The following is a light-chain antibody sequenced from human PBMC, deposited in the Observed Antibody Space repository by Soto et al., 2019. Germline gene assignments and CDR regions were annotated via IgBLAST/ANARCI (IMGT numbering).Light chain of an antibody. J-gene: IGKJ1*01. CDR1: QGVSSSY. CDR2: DAS. CDR3: QHYGDSSWT. Sequence: EVVLTQSPGTLSLSPGERATLSCRASQGVSSSYLAWYQQKPGQAPRLLIHDASIRATGIPDRFSGSGSGTDFTLTISSLEPEDFAVYFCQHYGDSSWTFGQGSRVEIK. V-gene: IGKV3-20*01.